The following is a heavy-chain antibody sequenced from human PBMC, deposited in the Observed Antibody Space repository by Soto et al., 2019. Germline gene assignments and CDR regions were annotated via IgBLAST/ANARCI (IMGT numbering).Heavy chain of an antibody. D-gene: IGHD3-16*01. CDR2: INAYNGNT. CDR1: GYSFTRYG. CDR3: AMVDVYVTPSPQDV. V-gene: IGHV1-18*01. Sequence: QVQLVQSGAEVKNPGASVKVSCKASGYSFTRYGIGWARQAPGQGLEWMGWINAYNGNTNYAQNLQGRLTLTTDTSTTTAYMELRSLISNDTAIYYGAMVDVYVTPSPQDVWGQGTTVTVSS. J-gene: IGHJ6*02.